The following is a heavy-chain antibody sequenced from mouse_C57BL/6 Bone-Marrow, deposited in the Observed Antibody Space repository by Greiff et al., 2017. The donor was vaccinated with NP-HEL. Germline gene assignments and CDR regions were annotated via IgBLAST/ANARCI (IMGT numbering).Heavy chain of an antibody. CDR2: ISNLAYSI. J-gene: IGHJ2*01. CDR3: ARHVGRGDFDY. V-gene: IGHV5-15*01. D-gene: IGHD4-1*01. CDR1: GFTFSDYG. Sequence: EVKLVESGGGLVQPGGSLKLSCAASGFTFSDYGMAWVRQAPRKGPEWVAFISNLAYSIYYADTVTGRFTISRENAKNTLYLEMSSLRSEDTAMYYCARHVGRGDFDYWGQGTTLTVSS.